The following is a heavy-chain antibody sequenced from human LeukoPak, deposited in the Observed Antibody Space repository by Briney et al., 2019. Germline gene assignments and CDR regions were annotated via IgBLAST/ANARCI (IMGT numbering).Heavy chain of an antibody. CDR2: ITGSGGST. J-gene: IGHJ4*02. CDR1: GFTFSSYA. D-gene: IGHD3-10*01. V-gene: IGHV3-23*01. CDR3: AKYYYGSGSYYKGLDY. Sequence: PGGSLRLSCAASGFTFSSYAMSWVRQAPGKGLEWVSGITGSGGSTYYADSVKGRFTISRDNSKNTLYLQMNSLRAEDTAVYYCAKYYYGSGSYYKGLDYWGQGTLVTVSS.